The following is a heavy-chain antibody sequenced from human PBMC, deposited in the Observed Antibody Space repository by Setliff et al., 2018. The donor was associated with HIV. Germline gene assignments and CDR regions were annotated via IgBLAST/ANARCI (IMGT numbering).Heavy chain of an antibody. Sequence: SETLSLTCTVSGGSISSNNWWGWIRQPPGKGLEWIGYIYYGGSTTYTPSLKSRVTMSVDTSKNQFSLKLSSVTAADTAVYYCAKTRTGLYSSSPLYFDHWGQGTLVTVSS. CDR2: IYYGGST. J-gene: IGHJ4*02. V-gene: IGHV4-28*01. CDR3: AKTRTGLYSSSPLYFDH. CDR1: GGSISSNNW. D-gene: IGHD6-6*01.